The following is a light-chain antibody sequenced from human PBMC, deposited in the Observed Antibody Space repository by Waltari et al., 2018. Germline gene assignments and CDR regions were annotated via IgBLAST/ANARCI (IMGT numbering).Light chain of an antibody. J-gene: IGLJ1*01. Sequence: QSVLTQPPSLSGPPGQRVTISCTGSSPNIGAGYGRQWYPLLPVTAPKLRIYDNTNRPSGVPARFSGSKSGTSASLAITGLQAEDEADYYCQSYDSSLRGFYVFGTGTKVTV. CDR1: SPNIGAGYG. CDR3: QSYDSSLRGFYV. CDR2: DNT. V-gene: IGLV1-40*01.